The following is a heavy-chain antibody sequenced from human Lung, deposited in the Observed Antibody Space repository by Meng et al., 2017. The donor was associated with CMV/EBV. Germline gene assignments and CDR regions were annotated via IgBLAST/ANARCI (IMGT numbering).Heavy chain of an antibody. V-gene: IGHV3-7*01. CDR3: GRDNDGKDY. D-gene: IGHD5-24*01. Sequence: GGSLRLCCAASGFTFGSYWMSWVRQATGKGLAWVAKINQDGSVKYYVDSVKGRFTISRDHAKTSLYLQMNSLRVDGAAVYYCGRDNDGKDYWGQGTLVTVSS. J-gene: IGHJ4*02. CDR1: GFTFGSYW. CDR2: INQDGSVK.